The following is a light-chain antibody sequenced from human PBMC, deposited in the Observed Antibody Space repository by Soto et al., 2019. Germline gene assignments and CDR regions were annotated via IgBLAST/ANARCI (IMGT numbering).Light chain of an antibody. Sequence: EIVMTQSPATLSVSPGERATLSCRASQTVLSNLAWYQQKPGQAPRLLVYGASTRATGIPARFSGSGSGTGFTLTISSLQSEDFAVYYCQQYNNWPITFGQGTRLEIK. CDR2: GAS. CDR3: QQYNNWPIT. V-gene: IGKV3-15*01. J-gene: IGKJ5*01. CDR1: QTVLSN.